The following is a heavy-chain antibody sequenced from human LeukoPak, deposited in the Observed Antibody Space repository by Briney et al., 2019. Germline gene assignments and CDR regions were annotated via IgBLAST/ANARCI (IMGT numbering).Heavy chain of an antibody. V-gene: IGHV3-23*01. J-gene: IGHJ4*02. CDR1: GFTFSSYA. CDR2: ISASADET. CDR3: VKGGRLQPDDY. Sequence: GGSLRLSCAASGFTFSSYAMGWVRKPPGKGLEWVSTISASADETFYGDSVKGRFTISRDNSKYTVYLQLSSLRGDDTVIYYCVKGGRLQPDDYWGQGTLVTVSS. D-gene: IGHD6-25*01.